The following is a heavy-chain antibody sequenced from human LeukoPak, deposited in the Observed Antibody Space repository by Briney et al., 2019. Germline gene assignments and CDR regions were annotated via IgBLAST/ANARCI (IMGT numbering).Heavy chain of an antibody. J-gene: IGHJ6*03. V-gene: IGHV7-4-1*02. CDR2: INTNTGNP. Sequence: ASVKVSCKASGYTFTSYAMNWVRQAPGQGLEWMGWINTNTGNPTYAQGFTGRFVFSLDTSVSTAYLQISSLKAEDTAVYYCARTDSSGYYFYYYYYYMDVWGKGTTVTVSS. CDR3: ARTDSSGYYFYYYYYYMDV. D-gene: IGHD3-22*01. CDR1: GYTFTSYA.